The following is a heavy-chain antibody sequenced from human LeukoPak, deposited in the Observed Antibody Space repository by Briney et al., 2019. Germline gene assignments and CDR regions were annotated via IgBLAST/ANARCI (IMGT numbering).Heavy chain of an antibody. D-gene: IGHD3-9*01. CDR1: GFTFSSYS. CDR3: ASESLTGYYTPY. J-gene: IGHJ4*02. Sequence: GGSLRLSCTASGFTFSSYSMSWVRQGPGTGLEWVSAISGSGDTTFYADSVKGRFTISRDNSKNTLYLQMNSLRAEDTAVYYCASESLTGYYTPYWGQGALVTVSS. CDR2: ISGSGDTT. V-gene: IGHV3-23*01.